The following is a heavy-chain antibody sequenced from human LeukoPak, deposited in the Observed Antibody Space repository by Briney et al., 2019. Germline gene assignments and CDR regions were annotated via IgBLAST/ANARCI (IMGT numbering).Heavy chain of an antibody. CDR2: ISYDGSNK. D-gene: IGHD6-19*01. CDR3: AKALRSRASIAVAGG. Sequence: GRSLRHSCAASGFTFSSYGMHWVRQAPGKGLEWVAVISYDGSNKYYADSVKGRFTISRDNSKNTLYLQMNSLRAEDTAVYYCAKALRSRASIAVAGGWGQGTLVTVSS. V-gene: IGHV3-30*18. CDR1: GFTFSSYG. J-gene: IGHJ4*02.